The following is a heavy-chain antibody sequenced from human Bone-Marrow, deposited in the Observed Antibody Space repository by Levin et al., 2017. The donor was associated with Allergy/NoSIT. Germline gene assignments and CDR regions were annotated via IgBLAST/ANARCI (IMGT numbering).Heavy chain of an antibody. Sequence: QTGGSLRLSCSASGFTFSNFAMHWVRQAPGKGLEFVSAISSPGSSIYYADSVKGRFTISRDNSKNTLYLQMSSLRAGDTAVYYCVKDRKGYDFGSLDYWGQGTLVTVSS. CDR3: VKDRKGYDFGSLDY. D-gene: IGHD5-12*01. J-gene: IGHJ4*02. CDR1: GFTFSNFA. V-gene: IGHV3-64D*06. CDR2: ISSPGSSI.